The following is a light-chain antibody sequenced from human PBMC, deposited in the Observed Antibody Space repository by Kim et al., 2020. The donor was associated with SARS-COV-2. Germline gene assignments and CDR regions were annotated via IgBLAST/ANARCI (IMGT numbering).Light chain of an antibody. J-gene: IGLJ2*01. CDR3: QTWGTGIVA. CDR2: VNGDGSH. CDR1: DEHRLDA. Sequence: ALAKLTCTMNDEHRLDAIALNQHQSDKGPRYMMKVNGDGSHNKGDGTPERFTGSTSGAERYLTISSLQSEDEADYYCQTWGTGIVAFGGGTQLTVL. V-gene: IGLV4-69*01.